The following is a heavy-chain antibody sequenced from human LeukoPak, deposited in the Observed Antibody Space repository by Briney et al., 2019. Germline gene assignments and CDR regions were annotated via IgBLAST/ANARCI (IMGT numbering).Heavy chain of an antibody. V-gene: IGHV1-2*02. CDR1: GYTFTGYY. D-gene: IGHD2-2*01. Sequence: ASVKVSCKASGYTFTGYYMHWVRQAPGQGLEWMGWINPNSGGTNYAQKLQGRVTMTTDTSTSTAYMELRSLRSDDTAVYYCATSGRYCSSTSCYARLDYWGQGTLVTVSS. CDR2: INPNSGGT. CDR3: ATSGRYCSSTSCYARLDY. J-gene: IGHJ4*02.